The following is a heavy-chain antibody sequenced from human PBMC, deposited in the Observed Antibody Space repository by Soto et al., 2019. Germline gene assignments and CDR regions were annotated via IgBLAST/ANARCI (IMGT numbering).Heavy chain of an antibody. Sequence: VWLVESGGGVVQPGTSLRLSCAASGFSFRTYGMHWVRQAPGKGLEWVALISYDGSSKYYADSVKGRLTISRDNSKNTLYLQLSSLRGEDTAVYYCVGGWNYFDYWGQGTLVTVSS. D-gene: IGHD1-1*01. CDR1: GFSFRTYG. V-gene: IGHV3-30*03. J-gene: IGHJ4*02. CDR3: VGGWNYFDY. CDR2: ISYDGSSK.